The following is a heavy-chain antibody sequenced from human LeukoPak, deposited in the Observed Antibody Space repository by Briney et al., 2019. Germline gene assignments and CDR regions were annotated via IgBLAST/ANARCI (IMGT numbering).Heavy chain of an antibody. CDR2: IWYDGSDK. J-gene: IGHJ6*02. D-gene: IGHD3-22*01. CDR3: ATSHTYYYDSSGSPESMDV. Sequence: GGSLRLSCAASGFTFSSYGMHWVRQAPGKGLEWVAVIWYDGSDKYCADSVKGRFTISRDNSKNTLYLQMNSLRADDTAVYYCATSHTYYYDSSGSPESMDVWGQGTTVTVSS. CDR1: GFTFSSYG. V-gene: IGHV3-33*01.